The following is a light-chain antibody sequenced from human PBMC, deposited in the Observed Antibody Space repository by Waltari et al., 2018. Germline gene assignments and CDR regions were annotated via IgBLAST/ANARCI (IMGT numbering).Light chain of an antibody. CDR2: GAL. CDR1: QSLKVAY. Sequence: EIVLTQSPGTLSLSPGEKAILSCRASQSLKVAYVAWYQQKSGQAPRLLIYGALYRAADIPDRFSGSGSGTDFTLTITRLGPEDFAVYYCQQYDTSPGTFGQGTKLEMK. V-gene: IGKV3-20*01. CDR3: QQYDTSPGT. J-gene: IGKJ2*01.